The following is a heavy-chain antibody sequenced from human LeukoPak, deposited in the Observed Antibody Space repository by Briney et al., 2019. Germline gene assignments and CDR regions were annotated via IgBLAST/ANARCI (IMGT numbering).Heavy chain of an antibody. D-gene: IGHD3-16*01. CDR1: GFPFSGYS. J-gene: IGHJ4*02. Sequence: PGGSLRLSCEGSGFPFSGYSIHWVRQAPGKGLEWVAFIPYDGGEEKYADSVKGRFIISRDNSKNTVYLQMNSLRPEDTAIYYCAREGRFIHLYFGYWGLGTLVTVSS. CDR2: IPYDGGEE. CDR3: AREGRFIHLYFGY. V-gene: IGHV3-30*04.